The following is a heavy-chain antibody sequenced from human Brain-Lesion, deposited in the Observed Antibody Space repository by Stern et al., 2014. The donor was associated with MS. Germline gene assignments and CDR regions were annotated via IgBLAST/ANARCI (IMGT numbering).Heavy chain of an antibody. D-gene: IGHD1-26*01. CDR1: GYTLTELS. CDR3: ATLSTGAGGNYYRHFDY. Sequence: VQLVESGAEVKKPGASVKVSCKVSGYTLTELSMHWVRQAPRKGLEWMGGFDPEDGETIYALKFQGRVTMTEDTSTDTAYMELSSLRSEDTAVYYCATLSTGAGGNYYRHFDYWGQGTLVTVSS. V-gene: IGHV1-24*01. CDR2: FDPEDGET. J-gene: IGHJ4*02.